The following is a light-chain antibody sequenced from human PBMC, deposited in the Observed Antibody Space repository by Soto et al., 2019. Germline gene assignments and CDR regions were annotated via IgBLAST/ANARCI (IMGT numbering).Light chain of an antibody. CDR3: LLYYGGVVL. CDR2: DAV. CDR1: TGAVTSGHY. V-gene: IGLV7-46*01. J-gene: IGLJ2*01. Sequence: QAVVTQEPSLTVSPGGTVTLTCGSSTGAVTSGHYPYCVQQRSGQAPRTLIYDAVNRHSWTPARFSGSLLGGKAALTLSGAQPEDEGDYYCLLYYGGVVLFGGGTKLTFL.